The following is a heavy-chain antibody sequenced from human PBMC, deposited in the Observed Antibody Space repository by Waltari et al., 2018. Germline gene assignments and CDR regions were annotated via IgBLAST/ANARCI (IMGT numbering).Heavy chain of an antibody. CDR2: IYTSGGT. CDR3: ARGRSTWYADGY. CDR1: GGSINSGSFY. Sequence: QVQLQESGPGLVKPSQTLSLTCTVSGGSINSGSFYWSWIRQPAGKGLEWIGYIYTSGGTKYNPSLKSRVTISVDMSKNQFSLKLTSVTAADTAVYYCARGRSTWYADGYWGQGTLVTVSS. V-gene: IGHV4-61*09. D-gene: IGHD6-13*01. J-gene: IGHJ4*02.